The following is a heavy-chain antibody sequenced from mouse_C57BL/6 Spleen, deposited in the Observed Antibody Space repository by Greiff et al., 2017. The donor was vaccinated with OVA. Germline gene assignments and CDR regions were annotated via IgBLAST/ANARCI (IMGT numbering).Heavy chain of an antibody. Sequence: QVQLQQPGAELVKPGASVKLSCKASGYTFTSYWMQWVKQRPGQGLEWIGEIDPSDSYTNYNQKFKGKATLTVDTSSSTAYMQLSSPTSEDSAVYYCARRDYYYYDAFAYWGQGTLVTVSA. CDR3: ARRDYYYYDAFAY. V-gene: IGHV1-50*01. D-gene: IGHD2-4*01. J-gene: IGHJ3*01. CDR2: IDPSDSYT. CDR1: GYTFTSYW.